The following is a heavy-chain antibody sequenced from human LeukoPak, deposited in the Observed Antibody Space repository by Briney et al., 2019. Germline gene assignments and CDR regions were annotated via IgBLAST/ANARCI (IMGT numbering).Heavy chain of an antibody. CDR3: ARDIELQRFSGALTNDAFDI. Sequence: PSETLSLTCTVSGGSTSSYYWSWLRQPPGKGREWIGYIYYSGSTNYNPSLKSRVTISVDTSKNQFSLKLSSVTAADTAVYYCARDIELQRFSGALTNDAFDIWGQGTMVTVSS. CDR2: IYYSGST. D-gene: IGHD1-26*01. CDR1: GGSTSSYY. J-gene: IGHJ3*02. V-gene: IGHV4-59*01.